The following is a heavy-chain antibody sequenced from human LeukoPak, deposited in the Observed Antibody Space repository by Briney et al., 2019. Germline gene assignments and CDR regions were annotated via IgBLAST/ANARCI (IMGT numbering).Heavy chain of an antibody. CDR2: IYYSGST. CDR1: GGSISSNIYY. CDR3: ARRSEFDNTHYHYFDY. J-gene: IGHJ4*02. D-gene: IGHD2-15*01. Sequence: SETLSLTCTVSGGSISSNIYYWGWIRQPPGQRLEWIGTIYYSGSTYYNPSLKSRVAIFVDTSKNQFSLILHSVAAADTAVYYCARRSEFDNTHYHYFDYWGQGALVTVSS. V-gene: IGHV4-39*01.